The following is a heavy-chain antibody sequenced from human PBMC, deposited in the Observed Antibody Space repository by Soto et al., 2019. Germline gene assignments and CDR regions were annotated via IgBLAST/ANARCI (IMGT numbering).Heavy chain of an antibody. CDR2: IYYSGST. Sequence: PSETLSLTCTVSGGSISSGGYYWSWIRQHPGKGLEWIGYIYYSGSTYYNPSLKSRVTISVDTSKNQFSLKLSSVTAADAAVYYCARDASHSSGWRNERAFDIWGQGTMVTVSS. J-gene: IGHJ3*02. CDR3: ARDASHSSGWRNERAFDI. D-gene: IGHD6-19*01. V-gene: IGHV4-31*03. CDR1: GGSISSGGYY.